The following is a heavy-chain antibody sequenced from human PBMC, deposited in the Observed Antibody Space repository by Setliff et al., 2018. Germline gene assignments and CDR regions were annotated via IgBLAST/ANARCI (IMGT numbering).Heavy chain of an antibody. CDR2: ISAYNGNT. CDR1: GYTFTSYG. D-gene: IGHD3-22*01. J-gene: IGHJ5*02. CDR3: ARVRYYYDSSGWFDP. V-gene: IGHV1-18*01. Sequence: GASLKVSCKASGYTFTSYGISWVRQAPGQGLEWMGWISAYNGNTNYAQKLQGRVTMTTDTSTSTAYMELRGLRSDDTAVYYCARVRYYYDSSGWFDPWGQGTLVTVSS.